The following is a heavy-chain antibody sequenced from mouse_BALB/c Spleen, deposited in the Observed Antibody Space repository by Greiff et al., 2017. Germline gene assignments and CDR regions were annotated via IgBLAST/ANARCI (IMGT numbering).Heavy chain of an antibody. CDR2: ISSGSSTI. V-gene: IGHV5-17*02. D-gene: IGHD1-1*01. J-gene: IGHJ4*01. CDR3: ARGTTVDY. Sequence: EVMLVESGGGLVQPGGSRKLSCAASGFTFSSFGMHWVRQAPEKGLEWVAYISSGSSTIYYADTVKGRFTISRDNPKNTLFLQMTSLRSEDTAMYYCARGTTVDYWGQGTSVTVSS. CDR1: GFTFSSFG.